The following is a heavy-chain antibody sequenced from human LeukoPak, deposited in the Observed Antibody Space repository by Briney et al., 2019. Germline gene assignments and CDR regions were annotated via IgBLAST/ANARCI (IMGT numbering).Heavy chain of an antibody. V-gene: IGHV1-69*13. Sequence: ASVKVSCKASGGTFSSYAISWVRQAPGQGLERMGGIIPIFGTANYAQKFQGRVTITADESTSTAYMELSSLRSEDTAVYYCARVGGSLGNAFDIWGQGTMVTVSS. CDR1: GGTFSSYA. CDR3: ARVGGSLGNAFDI. CDR2: IIPIFGTA. J-gene: IGHJ3*02. D-gene: IGHD1-26*01.